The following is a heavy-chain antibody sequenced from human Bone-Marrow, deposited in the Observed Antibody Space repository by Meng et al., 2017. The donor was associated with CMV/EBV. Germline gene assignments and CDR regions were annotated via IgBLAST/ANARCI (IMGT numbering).Heavy chain of an antibody. CDR1: GFTFSSYA. J-gene: IGHJ4*02. D-gene: IGHD4-23*01. Sequence: GESLKISCAASGFTFSSYAMHWVRQAPGKGLEWVAVISYDGSNKYYADSVKGRFTISRDNSKNTLYLQMNSLRAEDTAVYYCARARWPYYFDYWGRGTLVTVSS. CDR2: ISYDGSNK. V-gene: IGHV3-30*04. CDR3: ARARWPYYFDY.